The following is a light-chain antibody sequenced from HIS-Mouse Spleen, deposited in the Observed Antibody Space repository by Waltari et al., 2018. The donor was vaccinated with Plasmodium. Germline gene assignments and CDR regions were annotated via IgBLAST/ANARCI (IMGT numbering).Light chain of an antibody. CDR2: AAS. J-gene: IGKJ1*01. Sequence: DIQMTQSPSSLSASVGDRVTITCRASQSISSYLNWYQQKPGKAPKLLIYAASSLQSGVPSRFSDSGSGTDFTITISSLQPEDFATYYCQQSYSTWTFGQGTKVEIK. CDR3: QQSYSTWT. V-gene: IGKV1-39*01. CDR1: QSISSY.